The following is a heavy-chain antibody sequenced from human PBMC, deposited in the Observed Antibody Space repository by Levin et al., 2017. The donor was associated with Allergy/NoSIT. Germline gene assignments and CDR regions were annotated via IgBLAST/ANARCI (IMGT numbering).Heavy chain of an antibody. CDR3: VGDLHDTVFQGY. CDR1: GFSFSTYA. CDR2: ISHGGDST. J-gene: IGHJ4*02. D-gene: IGHD3-22*01. Sequence: PGGSLRLSCSASGFSFSTYAMHWVRQAPEKGLQYVSAISHGGDSTYYADSVKGRFIIFRDNSKNTLFLQMSSLRTEDTGVYYCVGDLHDTVFQGYWGQGTLVIVSS. V-gene: IGHV3-64D*08.